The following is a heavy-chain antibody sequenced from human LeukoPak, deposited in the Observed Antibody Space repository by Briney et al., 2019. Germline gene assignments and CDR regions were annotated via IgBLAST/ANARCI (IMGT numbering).Heavy chain of an antibody. CDR3: ARGLAGY. J-gene: IGHJ4*02. CDR2: INHSGST. Sequence: KPSETLSLTCAVYGGSFSGYYWSWIRQPPGKGLEWIGEINHSGSTNYNPSLKSRVTISVDTSKNQFSLKLSSVTAADMAVYYCARGLAGYWGQGTLVTVSS. V-gene: IGHV4-34*01. D-gene: IGHD3-10*01. CDR1: GGSFSGYY.